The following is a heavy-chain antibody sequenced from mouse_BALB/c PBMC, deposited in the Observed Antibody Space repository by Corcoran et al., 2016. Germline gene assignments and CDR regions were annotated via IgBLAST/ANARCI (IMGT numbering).Heavy chain of an antibody. V-gene: IGHV14-3*02. Sequence: EVQLQQSGADLVKPGASVKLSCTASGFNIKETYMHWVKQRPEQGLEWIGRIDPANGNTKYDPKFQGKATITADTSSNTAYLQLSSLTSEDTAVYYCARWDWYFDVWGAGATVTVSS. CDR2: IDPANGNT. CDR3: ARWDWYFDV. CDR1: GFNIKETY. J-gene: IGHJ1*01.